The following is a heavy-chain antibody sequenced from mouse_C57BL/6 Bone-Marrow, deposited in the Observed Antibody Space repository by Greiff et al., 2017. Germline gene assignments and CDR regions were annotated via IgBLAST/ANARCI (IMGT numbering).Heavy chain of an antibody. CDR2: IDPSDSYT. V-gene: IGHV1-69*01. Sequence: QVQLQQPGAELVMPGASVKLSCKASGYTFTSYWMHWVKQRPGQGLEWIGEIDPSDSYTNYNQKFKGKSTLTVDKSSSTAYMQLRSLTSEDSAVYYCARLGEWFAYWGQGTLVTVSA. J-gene: IGHJ3*01. CDR1: GYTFTSYW. D-gene: IGHD4-1*01. CDR3: ARLGEWFAY.